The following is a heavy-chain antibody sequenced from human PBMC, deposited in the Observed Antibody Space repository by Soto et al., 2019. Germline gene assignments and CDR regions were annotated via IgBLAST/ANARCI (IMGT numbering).Heavy chain of an antibody. Sequence: GASVKVSCKASGYTFTSYDINWVRQATGQGLERMGWMNPNSGNTGYAQKLQGRVTMTRNTSISTAYMELSSLRSEDTAVYYCARGITIFGVVIRERYYYYYMDVWGKGTTVTVSS. CDR2: MNPNSGNT. J-gene: IGHJ6*03. CDR3: ARGITIFGVVIRERYYYYYMDV. CDR1: GYTFTSYD. D-gene: IGHD3-3*01. V-gene: IGHV1-8*01.